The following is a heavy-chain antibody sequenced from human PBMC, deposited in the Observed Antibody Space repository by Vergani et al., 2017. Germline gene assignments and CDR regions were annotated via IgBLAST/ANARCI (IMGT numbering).Heavy chain of an antibody. J-gene: IGHJ4*02. V-gene: IGHV3-66*01. CDR1: GFTVSSNY. Sequence: VELLETGGGLVQPGGSLRLSCAASGFTVSSNYMSWVRQAPGKGLEWVSVIYSGGSTYYADSVKGRIIISRDNSKNTLYLQMNSLRAEDTAVDYCASSKDPGTFDYWGQGTLVTVSS. D-gene: IGHD2-2*01. CDR2: IYSGGST. CDR3: ASSKDPGTFDY.